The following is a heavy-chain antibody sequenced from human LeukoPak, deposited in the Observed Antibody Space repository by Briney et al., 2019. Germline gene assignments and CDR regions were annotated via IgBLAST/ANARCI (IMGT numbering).Heavy chain of an antibody. D-gene: IGHD3-3*01. CDR1: GFTFDDYA. CDR2: ISWNSGSI. Sequence: PGRSLRLSCAASGFTFDDYAMHWVRQAPGKGLEWVPGISWNSGSIGYADSVKGRFTISRDNAKNSLYLQMNSLRAEDTALYYCAKGVGYDFWSGYYHFDYWGQGTLVTVSS. J-gene: IGHJ4*02. CDR3: AKGVGYDFWSGYYHFDY. V-gene: IGHV3-9*01.